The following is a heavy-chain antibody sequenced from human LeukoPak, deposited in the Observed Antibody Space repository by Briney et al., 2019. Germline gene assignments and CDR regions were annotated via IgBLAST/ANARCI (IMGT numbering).Heavy chain of an antibody. D-gene: IGHD5-18*01. CDR1: GFTFSSYG. J-gene: IGHJ6*03. CDR2: IRYDGSNK. Sequence: PGGSLRLSCAASGFTFSSYGMHWVRQAPGKGLEWVAFIRYDGSNKYYADSVKGRFTISRDNSKNTLYLQMNSLRAEDTAVYYCARGEYSYGYCYYMDVWGKGTTVTVSS. CDR3: ARGEYSYGYCYYMDV. V-gene: IGHV3-30*02.